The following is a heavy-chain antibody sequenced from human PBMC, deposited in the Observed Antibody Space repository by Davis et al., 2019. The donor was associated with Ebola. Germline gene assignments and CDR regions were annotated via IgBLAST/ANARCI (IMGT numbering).Heavy chain of an antibody. D-gene: IGHD6-25*01. Sequence: GESLKISCVVSGFTLSSFCMHRVRQAPGKGLEWVAYISVDGTINHYADPLKGRFTISRDNSKNIVYSQMNSLRTEDKGVYHCGSGGGNKGVDYWGPGTLVTVSS. CDR1: GFTLSSFC. CDR2: ISVDGTIN. J-gene: IGHJ4*01. V-gene: IGHV3-30*03. CDR3: GSGGGNKGVDY.